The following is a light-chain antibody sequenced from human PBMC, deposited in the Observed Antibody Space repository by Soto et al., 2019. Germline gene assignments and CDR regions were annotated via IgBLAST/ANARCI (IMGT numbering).Light chain of an antibody. CDR3: QQYGSSPPLT. CDR2: GAS. J-gene: IGKJ4*01. CDR1: QSVSSSY. V-gene: IGKV3-20*01. Sequence: ENVLTQSPGTLSLSPGERATLSCRASQSVSSSYLAWYQQKPGQAPRLLIYGASSRATGIPDRFSGSGSGTDFTLTISRLEPEDFAVYYCQQYGSSPPLTFGGGTKVDIK.